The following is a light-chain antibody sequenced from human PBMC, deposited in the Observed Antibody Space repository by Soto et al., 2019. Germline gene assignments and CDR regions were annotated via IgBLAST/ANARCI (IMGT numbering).Light chain of an antibody. V-gene: IGKV3-15*01. J-gene: IGKJ4*01. Sequence: EIVMAHAPSTLSWPAGERGTLSCSAIHGVSTNFALYQQKPGEATRLLIYGASTRATGIPATLRGSGSGTEFTLTISSLQSEDFAIYYCQQYDNWPSLTFGGGTKVDTK. CDR1: HGVSTN. CDR3: QQYDNWPSLT. CDR2: GAS.